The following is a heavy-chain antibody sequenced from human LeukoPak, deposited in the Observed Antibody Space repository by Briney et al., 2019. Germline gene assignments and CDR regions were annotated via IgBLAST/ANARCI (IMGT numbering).Heavy chain of an antibody. V-gene: IGHV3-11*04. D-gene: IGHD1-1*01. Sequence: GGSLRLSRAPSRFTFSDNYMTWVRQAPGKGLEWLSYISGNGGVIQYAHSLKGPFTISRDNAKNLLYLQMDSVRVEDTAIYYGARDPRTVRIWGQGTLVTVSS. CDR3: ARDPRTVRI. CDR1: RFTFSDNY. CDR2: ISGNGGVI. J-gene: IGHJ4*02.